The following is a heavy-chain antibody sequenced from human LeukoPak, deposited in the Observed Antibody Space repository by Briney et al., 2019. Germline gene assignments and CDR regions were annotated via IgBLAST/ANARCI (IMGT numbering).Heavy chain of an antibody. J-gene: IGHJ4*02. CDR2: IYTSGST. CDR3: ARAHRAWFFDY. Sequence: CLRQPAGKGLEWIGRIYTSGSTNYNPSLKSRVTMSVDTSKNQFSLQLRSVSAADTAVYYCARAHRAWFFDYWGEGTLVTVSS. D-gene: IGHD3-22*01. V-gene: IGHV4-4*07.